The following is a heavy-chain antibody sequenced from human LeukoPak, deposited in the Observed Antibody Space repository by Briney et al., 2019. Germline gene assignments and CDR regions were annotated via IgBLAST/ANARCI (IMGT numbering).Heavy chain of an antibody. Sequence: PGGSLRLSCAASGFTFSSYSMNWVRQAPGKGLEWVSVLFKGGSTYYADSVKGRFTISRDNSKNTLYLQMNSLRAEDTAVYYCASQGVVTTLYYFDYWGQGTLVTVSS. CDR1: GFTFSSYS. D-gene: IGHD5-12*01. CDR2: LFKGGST. CDR3: ASQGVVTTLYYFDY. V-gene: IGHV3-53*01. J-gene: IGHJ4*02.